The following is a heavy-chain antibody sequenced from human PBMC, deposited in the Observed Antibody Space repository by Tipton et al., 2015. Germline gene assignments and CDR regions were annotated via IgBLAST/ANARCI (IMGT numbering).Heavy chain of an antibody. CDR1: GGSFSGYY. D-gene: IGHD2-15*01. CDR3: ARGWCPDY. CDR2: INHSGST. Sequence: TLSLICAVYGGSFSGYYWSWIRQPPGKGLEWIGEINHSGSTNYNPSLKSRVTISVDTSKNQFSLKLSSVTAADTAVYYCARGWCPDYWGQGTLVTVSS. V-gene: IGHV4-34*01. J-gene: IGHJ4*02.